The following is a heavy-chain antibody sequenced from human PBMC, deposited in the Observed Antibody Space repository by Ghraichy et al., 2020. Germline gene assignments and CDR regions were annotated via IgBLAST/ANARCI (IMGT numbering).Heavy chain of an antibody. CDR2: INWNGGST. CDR3: ARGPSYYYDSSGPWAFDI. J-gene: IGHJ3*02. V-gene: IGHV3-20*01. D-gene: IGHD3-22*01. Sequence: GESLNISCAASGFTFDDYGMSWVRQAPGKGLEWVSGINWNGGSTGYADSVKGRFTISRDNAKNSLYLQMNSLRAEDTALYHCARGPSYYYDSSGPWAFDIWGQGTMVTVSS. CDR1: GFTFDDYG.